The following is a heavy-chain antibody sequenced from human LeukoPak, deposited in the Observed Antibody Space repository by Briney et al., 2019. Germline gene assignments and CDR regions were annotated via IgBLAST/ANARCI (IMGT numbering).Heavy chain of an antibody. V-gene: IGHV3-30*04. CDR3: ARDYYGSGSSDY. J-gene: IGHJ4*02. D-gene: IGHD3-10*01. Sequence: GRSLRLSCAASGFTFSSYAMHWVRQAPGKGPEWVAVISYDGSNKYYADSVKGRFTISRDNSKNTLYLQMNSLRAEDTAVYYCARDYYGSGSSDYWGQGTLVTVSS. CDR1: GFTFSSYA. CDR2: ISYDGSNK.